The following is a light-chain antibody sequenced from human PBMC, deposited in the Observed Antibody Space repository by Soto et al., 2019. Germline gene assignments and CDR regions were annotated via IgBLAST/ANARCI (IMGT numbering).Light chain of an antibody. CDR2: TND. CDR3: AAWDDSLSGPV. V-gene: IGLV1-47*01. J-gene: IGLJ2*01. CDR1: TSSIGTNY. Sequence: QSVLTQPPSASGTPGQRVTISCSGSTSSIGTNYVYWYQQFPGTAPKLLIYTNDQRPSGVPDRFSGSKSGTSASLAISGLRSEDEADYYCAAWDDSLSGPVFGGGTKLTVL.